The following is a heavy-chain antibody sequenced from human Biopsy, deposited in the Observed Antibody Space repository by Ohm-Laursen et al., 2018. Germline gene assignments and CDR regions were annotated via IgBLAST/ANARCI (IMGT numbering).Heavy chain of an antibody. J-gene: IGHJ4*02. CDR2: INKDGSTL. CDR1: GFTFSSYW. V-gene: IGHV3-74*03. D-gene: IGHD3-22*01. Sequence: SLRLSCAAPGFTFSSYWMNWVRQVPGKGLVWVATINKDGSTLQYVDSVRGRFTISRDSSKNTLHLQMNSLRAEDTAVYYCAKDQGYYYDRSVYYYFDYWGQGTLVTVSS. CDR3: AKDQGYYYDRSVYYYFDY.